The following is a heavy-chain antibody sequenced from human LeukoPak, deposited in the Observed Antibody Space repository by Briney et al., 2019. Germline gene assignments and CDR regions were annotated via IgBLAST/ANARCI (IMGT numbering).Heavy chain of an antibody. D-gene: IGHD6-13*01. Sequence: GESPKISCKGSGYSFTSYWIGWVRQMPGKGLEWMGIIYPGDSDTRYSPSFQGQVTISADKSISTAYLQWSSLKASDTAMYYCARQLIAAAGMTYFDYWGQGTLVTVSS. CDR2: IYPGDSDT. J-gene: IGHJ4*02. V-gene: IGHV5-51*01. CDR3: ARQLIAAAGMTYFDY. CDR1: GYSFTSYW.